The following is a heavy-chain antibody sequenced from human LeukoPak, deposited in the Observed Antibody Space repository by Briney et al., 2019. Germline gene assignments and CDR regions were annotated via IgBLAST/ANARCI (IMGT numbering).Heavy chain of an antibody. J-gene: IGHJ4*02. Sequence: PGGSLTLFCAGSGFTFSSYAMSWLRQAPGQGLEWVTVISDCGDYTSYADSVRGRFTISRDNSRNTLYLQMISLRPEDTAVYYCAKDTSIGKYCTNGVCSPFDYWGQGTLVTVSS. CDR1: GFTFSSYA. V-gene: IGHV3-23*01. D-gene: IGHD2-8*01. CDR3: AKDTSIGKYCTNGVCSPFDY. CDR2: ISDCGDYT.